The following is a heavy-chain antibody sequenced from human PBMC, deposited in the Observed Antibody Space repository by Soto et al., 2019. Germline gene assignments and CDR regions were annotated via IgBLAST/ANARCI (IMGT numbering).Heavy chain of an antibody. CDR1: GYTFTSYY. V-gene: IGHV1-46*01. CDR2: INPSGGST. Sequence: ASVKVSCKASGYTFTSYYMHWVRQAPGQGLEWMGIINPSGGSTSYAQKFQGRVTITRDTSASTVYMELSSLRSEDTAVYYCGRDPGYSYGYNWGQGTLVTVSS. D-gene: IGHD5-18*01. J-gene: IGHJ4*02. CDR3: GRDPGYSYGYN.